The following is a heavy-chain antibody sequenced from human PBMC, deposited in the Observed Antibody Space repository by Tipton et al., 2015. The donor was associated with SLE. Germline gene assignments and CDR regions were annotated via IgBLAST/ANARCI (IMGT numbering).Heavy chain of an antibody. Sequence: GSLRLSCAASGFTFSSYWMHWVRQAPGKGLVWVSRINSDGSSTNYADSVKGRFTISRDNAKNTLYLQMNSLRAEDTAVYYCARDGPLDPSSPGVSFADYWGQGGLVTVSS. J-gene: IGHJ4*02. V-gene: IGHV3-74*01. CDR2: INSDGSST. CDR3: ARDGPLDPSSPGVSFADY. D-gene: IGHD6-13*01. CDR1: GFTFSSYW.